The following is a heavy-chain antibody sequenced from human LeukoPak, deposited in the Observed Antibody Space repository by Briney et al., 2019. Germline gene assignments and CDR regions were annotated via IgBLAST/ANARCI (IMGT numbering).Heavy chain of an antibody. CDR3: ARASRGGQREPRNWFDP. V-gene: IGHV4-39*07. D-gene: IGHD1-26*01. CDR1: GGSISSSSYY. J-gene: IGHJ5*02. Sequence: SETLSLTCTVSGGSISSSSYYWGWIRQPPGKGLEWIGEIYHSGSTNYNPSLKSRVTISVDKSKNQFSLKLSSVTAADTAVYYCARASRGGQREPRNWFDPWGQGTLVTVSS. CDR2: IYHSGST.